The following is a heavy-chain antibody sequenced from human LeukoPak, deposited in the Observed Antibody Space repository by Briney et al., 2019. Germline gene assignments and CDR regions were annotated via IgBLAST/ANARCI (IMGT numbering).Heavy chain of an antibody. CDR3: ARRGAVGALAY. J-gene: IGHJ4*02. CDR2: IYYSGST. D-gene: IGHD6-19*01. V-gene: IGHV4-59*08. Sequence: GLECIGYIYYSGSTNYNPSLKSRVTISVETSENQFSLRLSSVTAADTAVYYCARRGAVGALAYWGQGTLVTVSS.